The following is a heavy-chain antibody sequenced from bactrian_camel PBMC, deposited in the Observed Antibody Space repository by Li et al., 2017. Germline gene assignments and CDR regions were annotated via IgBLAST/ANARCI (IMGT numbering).Heavy chain of an antibody. V-gene: IGHV3S53*01. D-gene: IGHD6*01. Sequence: QVQLVESGGGSVQAGGSLRLSCAYSKYPDSNNCMGWFRQAPGKEREGVAAIDKNGHTSYADSVKGRFTISQDGAKNTVYLQMTSLKAEDTAVYYCVSARLGGSWSAFNAFGYWGQGTQVTVS. CDR2: IDKNGHT. CDR1: KYPDSNNC. J-gene: IGHJ6*01. CDR3: VSARLGGSWSAFNAFGY.